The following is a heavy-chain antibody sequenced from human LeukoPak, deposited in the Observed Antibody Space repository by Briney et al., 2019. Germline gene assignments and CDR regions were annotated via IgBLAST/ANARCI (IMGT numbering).Heavy chain of an antibody. Sequence: SSETLSLTCTVSGGSISSGSYYWSWLRQPAGKGLEWIGRIYTSGSTNYNPSLKSRVTISVDTSKNHFSLKLSSVTAADTAVYYCARGTIFGVVIQIDYWGQGTLVTVSS. CDR1: GGSISSGSYY. J-gene: IGHJ4*02. V-gene: IGHV4-61*02. CDR2: IYTSGST. D-gene: IGHD3-3*01. CDR3: ARGTIFGVVIQIDY.